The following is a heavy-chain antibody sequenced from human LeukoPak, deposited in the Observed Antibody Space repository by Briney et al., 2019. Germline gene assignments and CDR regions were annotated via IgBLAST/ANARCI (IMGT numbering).Heavy chain of an antibody. J-gene: IGHJ3*02. V-gene: IGHV3-74*03. CDR1: GFTFSNYW. D-gene: IGHD3-22*01. Sequence: GGSLRLSCAASGFTFSNYWIHWVRQAPGKGLVWVSRIDNAGSITTYADSVKGRFTISRDNAENTLYLQMNSLRVEDTAVYYCAREGSYDTSGYNDALDIWGQGTMVTVSA. CDR2: IDNAGSIT. CDR3: AREGSYDTSGYNDALDI.